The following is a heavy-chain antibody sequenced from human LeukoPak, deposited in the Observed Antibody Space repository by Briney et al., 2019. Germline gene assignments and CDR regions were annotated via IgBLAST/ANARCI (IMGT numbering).Heavy chain of an antibody. V-gene: IGHV1-69*05. CDR1: GYTFTTYG. D-gene: IGHD3-22*01. CDR3: ARDTGYDSSGYDY. J-gene: IGHJ4*02. Sequence: SVKVSCKASGYTFTTYGISWVRQAPGQGLEWMGGIIPIFGTANYAQKFQGRVTITTDESTSTAYMELSSLRSEDTAVYYCARDTGYDSSGYDYWGQGTLVTVSS. CDR2: IIPIFGTA.